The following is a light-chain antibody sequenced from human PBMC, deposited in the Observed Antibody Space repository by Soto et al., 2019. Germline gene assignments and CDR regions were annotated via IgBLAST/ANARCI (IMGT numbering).Light chain of an antibody. CDR1: ELSKQY. J-gene: IGLJ1*01. Sequence: SYELTQPHSVSVSPGQTARITCSGDELSKQYSFWYQQKPGQAPVLVIYKDTERASGIPERFSGSSSGTTVTLTISGVRAEDEATYYCQSSDDTGDYYLFGTGTKVTVL. CDR3: QSSDDTGDYYL. V-gene: IGLV3-25*02. CDR2: KDT.